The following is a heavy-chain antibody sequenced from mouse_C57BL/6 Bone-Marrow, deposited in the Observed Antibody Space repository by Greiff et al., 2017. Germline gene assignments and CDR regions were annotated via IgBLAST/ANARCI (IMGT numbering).Heavy chain of an antibody. CDR2: ILPGSGST. Sequence: LVESGAELMKPGASVKLSCKATGYTFTGYWIEWVKQRPGHGLEWIGEILPGSGSTNYNEKFKGKGTFTADTSSNTTYMQLSSLTTEDSAISYCAREIYYDYDDWFAYWGQGALVTVSA. V-gene: IGHV1-9*01. J-gene: IGHJ3*01. CDR3: AREIYYDYDDWFAY. CDR1: GYTFTGYW. D-gene: IGHD2-4*01.